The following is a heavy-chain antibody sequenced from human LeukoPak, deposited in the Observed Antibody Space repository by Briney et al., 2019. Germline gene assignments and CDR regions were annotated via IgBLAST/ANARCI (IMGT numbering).Heavy chain of an antibody. CDR2: ISGSGGNT. Sequence: GGSLRLSCTASGFTFSSYAMTWVRQAPGKGLEWVSLISGSGGNTYYADSVKGRFTISRDNSKNTLYLQMNSLRAEDTAVYHCAKDIQCTYWGQGTLVTVSS. J-gene: IGHJ4*02. V-gene: IGHV3-23*01. CDR3: AKDIQCTY. D-gene: IGHD2-21*01. CDR1: GFTFSSYA.